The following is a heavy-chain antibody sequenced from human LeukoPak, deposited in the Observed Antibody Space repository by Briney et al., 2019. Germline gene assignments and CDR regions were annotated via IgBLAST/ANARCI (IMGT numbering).Heavy chain of an antibody. V-gene: IGHV3-11*01. CDR3: AKDIGGYDLNFDY. Sequence: PGGSLRLSCAASGFTFSDYYMSWIRQAPGKGLEWVSYISSSGSTIYYADSVKGRFTISRDNAKNSLYLQMNSLRAEDTALYYCAKDIGGYDLNFDYWGQGTLVTVSS. CDR1: GFTFSDYY. D-gene: IGHD5-12*01. CDR2: ISSSGSTI. J-gene: IGHJ4*02.